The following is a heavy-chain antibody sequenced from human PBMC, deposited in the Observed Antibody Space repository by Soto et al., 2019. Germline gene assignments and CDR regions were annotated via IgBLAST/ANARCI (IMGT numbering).Heavy chain of an antibody. CDR2: IYYSGST. CDR3: ARVLYSDSSGFYFDY. CDR1: GGSISSGDYY. V-gene: IGHV4-30-4*01. J-gene: IGHJ4*02. D-gene: IGHD3-22*01. Sequence: PSETLSLTCTVSGGSISSGDYYWGWIRQPPGKGLEWIGYIYYSGSTYYNPSLKSRVTISVDTPKNQFSLKLSSVTAADTAVYYCARVLYSDSSGFYFDYWGQGTLVTVSS.